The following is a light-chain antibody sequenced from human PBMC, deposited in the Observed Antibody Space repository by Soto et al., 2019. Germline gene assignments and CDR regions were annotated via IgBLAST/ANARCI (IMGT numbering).Light chain of an antibody. V-gene: IGKV1-9*01. CDR1: QGTNDY. CDR2: AAS. J-gene: IGKJ4*01. CDR3: QQFNTYPLP. Sequence: DIQLTQSPSFLSASVGDRVTITCRASQGTNDYLAWYQQKPGKAPKLLIYAASTLQSEVPSRFSGSASGTEFTLTISSLQPEDFATYYCQQFNTYPLPFGGGTKVEV.